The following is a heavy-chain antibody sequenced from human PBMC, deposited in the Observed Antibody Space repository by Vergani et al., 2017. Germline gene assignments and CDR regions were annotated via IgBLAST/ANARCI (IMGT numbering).Heavy chain of an antibody. CDR1: GFTFDDYA. V-gene: IGHV3-9*01. D-gene: IGHD3-22*01. CDR3: AKDNVPGYYDSSGYCAY. J-gene: IGHJ4*02. Sequence: VRLVESGGGVVQPGRSLRLSCAASGFTFDDYAMHWVRQAPGKGLEWVSGISWNSGSIGYADSVKGRFTISRDNSKNTMFLQMNNLRAEDTAVYYCAKDNVPGYYDSSGYCAYWGQGTLVTVSS. CDR2: ISWNSGSI.